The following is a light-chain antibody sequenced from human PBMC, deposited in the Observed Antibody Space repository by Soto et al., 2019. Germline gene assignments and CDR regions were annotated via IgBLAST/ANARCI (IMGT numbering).Light chain of an antibody. CDR1: QRVYSSY. J-gene: IGKJ1*01. CDR2: DAS. Sequence: IMLTQSPGTLSLSPGERVSLSCRASQRVYSSYFAWYQQRPGQAPRLLFYDASIRATGIPDRFSGSGSGTDFSLTISRLEPEDFAVYYCHQYASSPWTFGQGTKVDIK. CDR3: HQYASSPWT. V-gene: IGKV3-20*01.